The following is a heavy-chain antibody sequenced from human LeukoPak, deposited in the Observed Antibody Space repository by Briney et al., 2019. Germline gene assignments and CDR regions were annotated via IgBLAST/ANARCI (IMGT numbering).Heavy chain of an antibody. D-gene: IGHD1/OR15-1a*01. CDR3: ARGVNNWNIDVFDI. Sequence: GSLRLSCAASGFTFSSYEMNWVRQAPGKGLEWIGEINHSGSTNYNPSLKSRVTISVDTSKNQFSLKLSSVTAAETAVYFCARGVNNWNIDVFDIWGQGTMVTVSS. J-gene: IGHJ3*02. CDR1: GFTFSSYE. CDR2: INHSGST. V-gene: IGHV4-34*01.